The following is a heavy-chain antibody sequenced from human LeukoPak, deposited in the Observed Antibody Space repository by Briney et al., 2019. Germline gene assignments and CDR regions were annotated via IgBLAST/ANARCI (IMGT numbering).Heavy chain of an antibody. D-gene: IGHD7-27*01. CDR3: AKPLTGVSSDYFDY. CDR2: VSYDGSNK. CDR1: GFTFSSYG. Sequence: PGGSLRLSCAASGFTFSSYGIHWVRQAPGKGLEWVAVVSYDGSNKYYAHSVKGRFTISRDNSKNTLYLQMNSLRAEDTAVYYCAKPLTGVSSDYFDYWGQGTLVTVSS. J-gene: IGHJ4*02. V-gene: IGHV3-30*18.